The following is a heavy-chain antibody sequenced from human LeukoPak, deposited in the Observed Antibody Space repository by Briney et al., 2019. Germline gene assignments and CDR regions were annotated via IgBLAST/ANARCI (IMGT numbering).Heavy chain of an antibody. CDR1: GFTFHDSY. V-gene: IGHV3-11*04. CDR3: ARVGYSSAGLDP. J-gene: IGHJ5*02. Sequence: GGSLRLSCEASGFTFHDSYMTWIRQAPGKGLEWVSFISNSGDSIYYADSVKGRFITSRDNSKNTLYLQMNSLRAEDTAVYYCARVGYSSAGLDPWGQGTLVTVSS. CDR2: ISNSGDSI. D-gene: IGHD6-19*01.